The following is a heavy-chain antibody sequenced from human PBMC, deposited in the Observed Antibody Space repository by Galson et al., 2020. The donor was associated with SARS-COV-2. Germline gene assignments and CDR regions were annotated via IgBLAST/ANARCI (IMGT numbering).Heavy chain of an antibody. J-gene: IGHJ4*02. CDR2: IDWDDDK. V-gene: IGHV2-70*17. Sequence: SGHTLVKPTQTLTLTCTFSGFSLSTSGVCVSWIRQPPGKALEWLARIDWDDDKFYSTSLKTRLTISKDTSKNQVVLTMTNMDPVDTATYYCARGPALTRAYYFGYWGQGTLVAGSS. CDR1: GFSLSTSGVC. CDR3: ARGPALTRAYYFGY.